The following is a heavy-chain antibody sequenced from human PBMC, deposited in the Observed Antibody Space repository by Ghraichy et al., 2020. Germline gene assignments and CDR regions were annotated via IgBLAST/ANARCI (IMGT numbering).Heavy chain of an antibody. CDR1: GFTFSDYY. CDR3: ARDSSGWYFAFDI. CDR2: ISSGSSSYT. Sequence: GESLNISCAASGFTFSDYYMSWIRQAPGKGLEWVSYISSGSSSYTKYADSVKGRFTISRDNAKNSLYLQMNSLRDEDTAVYYCARDSSGWYFAFDIWGQGTMVTVSS. J-gene: IGHJ3*02. D-gene: IGHD6-19*01. V-gene: IGHV3-11*06.